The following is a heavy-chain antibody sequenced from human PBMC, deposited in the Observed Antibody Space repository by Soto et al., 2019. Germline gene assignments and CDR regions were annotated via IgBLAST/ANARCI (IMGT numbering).Heavy chain of an antibody. CDR3: ARDAPMCSGWRDAFDN. D-gene: IGHD6-19*01. Sequence: QVQLVPSGAAVKKPGASVKVSCKASGYTFTSYGISWVRQAPGQGLEWMGWISAHNGNTNYAQKLQGRVTMTTDTSTSTAYMERRSRRADDTAVYYCARDAPMCSGWRDAFDNWGQGTMVTVSS. CDR2: ISAHNGNT. V-gene: IGHV1-18*01. CDR1: GYTFTSYG. J-gene: IGHJ3*02.